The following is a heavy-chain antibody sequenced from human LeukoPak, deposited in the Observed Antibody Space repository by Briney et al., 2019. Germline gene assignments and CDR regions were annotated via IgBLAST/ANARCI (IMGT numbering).Heavy chain of an antibody. J-gene: IGHJ3*02. CDR1: GFTFSNYS. Sequence: GGSLRLSCAASGFTFSNYSINWVRQAPGKGLEWVSSISSSSSYIYYADSLKGRFTISRDNAQNSLYLQMNSLRAEDTAVYYDSSGYYYNDAFDIWGQGTMVTVSS. D-gene: IGHD3-22*01. V-gene: IGHV3-21*01. CDR2: ISSSSSYI. CDR3: SSGYYYNDAFDI.